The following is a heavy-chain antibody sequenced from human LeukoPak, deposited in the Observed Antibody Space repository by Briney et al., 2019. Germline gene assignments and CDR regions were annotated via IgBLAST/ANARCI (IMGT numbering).Heavy chain of an antibody. D-gene: IGHD3-10*02. CDR3: ASQYYYVGATW. CDR2: IYTSGST. CDR1: GGSISSGSYY. Sequence: SETLSLTCTVSGGSISSGSYYWSWIRQPAGKGLEWIGRIYTSGSTNYNPSLKSRVTISVDTSKNQFSLKLSSVTAADTAVYYCASQYYYVGATWWGQGTLVTVSS. J-gene: IGHJ4*02. V-gene: IGHV4-61*02.